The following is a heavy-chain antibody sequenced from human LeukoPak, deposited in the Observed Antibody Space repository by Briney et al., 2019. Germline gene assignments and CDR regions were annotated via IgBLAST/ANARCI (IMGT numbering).Heavy chain of an antibody. CDR2: IYYSGST. V-gene: IGHV4-59*08. CDR1: GGSISSYY. Sequence: PSETLSLTCTVSGGSISSYYWSWIRQPPGKGLEWIGYIYYSGSTNYNPSLKSRVTISVDTSKNQFSLKLSSVTAADTAVYYCARHPYDSSGYYPYYFDYWGQGTLVTVSS. CDR3: ARHPYDSSGYYPYYFDY. D-gene: IGHD3-22*01. J-gene: IGHJ4*02.